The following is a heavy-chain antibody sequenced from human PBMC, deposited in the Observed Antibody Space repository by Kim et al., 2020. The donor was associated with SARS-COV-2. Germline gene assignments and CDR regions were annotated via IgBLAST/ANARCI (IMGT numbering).Heavy chain of an antibody. CDR1: GFTFSSYE. V-gene: IGHV3-48*03. J-gene: IGHJ3*02. CDR2: ISSSGSTI. Sequence: GGSLRLSCAASGFTFSSYEMNWVRQAPGKGLEWVSYISSSGSTIYYADSVKGRFTISRDNAKNSLYLQMNSLRAEDTAVYYCARDFRNWPIDAFDIWGQGTMVTVSS. D-gene: IGHD1-1*01. CDR3: ARDFRNWPIDAFDI.